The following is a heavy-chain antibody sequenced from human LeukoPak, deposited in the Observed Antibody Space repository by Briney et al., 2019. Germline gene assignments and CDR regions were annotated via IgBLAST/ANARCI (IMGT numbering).Heavy chain of an antibody. J-gene: IGHJ4*02. V-gene: IGHV3-9*01. CDR3: AKGPSDHCSSTSCYTGYFDY. CDR2: ISWNSGSI. D-gene: IGHD2-2*02. Sequence: PGGSLRLSCAASGFTFDDYAMHWVRQAPGKGLEWVSGISWNSGSIGYADSVKGRFTISRDNAKNSLYLQMNSLRAEDTALYYCAKGPSDHCSSTSCYTGYFDYWGQGTLVTVSS. CDR1: GFTFDDYA.